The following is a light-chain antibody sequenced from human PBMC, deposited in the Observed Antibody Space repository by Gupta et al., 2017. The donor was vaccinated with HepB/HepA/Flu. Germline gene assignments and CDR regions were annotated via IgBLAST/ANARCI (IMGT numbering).Light chain of an antibody. CDR1: QDISNS. Sequence: IQMTHFPSSLSASVGDKVTIACRASQDISNSLAWYQQKPGKPPRVLIYYGSTGECGVPSRFSGSGSGTDFTLTISSLQPEDVATYYCQKDNTFPRTFGQGTKVDIK. CDR3: QKDNTFPRT. V-gene: IGKV1-27*01. J-gene: IGKJ1*01. CDR2: YGS.